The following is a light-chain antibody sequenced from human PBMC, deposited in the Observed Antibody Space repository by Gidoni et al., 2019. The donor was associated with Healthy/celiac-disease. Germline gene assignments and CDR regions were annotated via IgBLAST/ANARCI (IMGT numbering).Light chain of an antibody. J-gene: IGKJ1*01. CDR2: AAS. V-gene: IGKV1-39*01. CDR1: QIISSY. CDR3: QQSYSTPPWT. Sequence: DIQMTQSPSSLSASVGDRVTITCRASQIISSYLNWYQQKPGKAPKLLIYAASSLQSGVPSRFSGSGSGTDFTLTSSSLQPEDFATYYCQQSYSTPPWTFXQXTKVEIK.